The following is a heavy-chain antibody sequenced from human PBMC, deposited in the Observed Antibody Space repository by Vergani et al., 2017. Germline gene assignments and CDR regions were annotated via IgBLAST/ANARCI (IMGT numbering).Heavy chain of an antibody. CDR3: AGDIYDFWSGYPRVDV. D-gene: IGHD3-3*01. V-gene: IGHV1-18*01. J-gene: IGHJ6*02. Sequence: QVQLVQSGAEVKKPGASVKVSCKASGYTFTSYGISWVRQAPGQGLEWMGWISAYNGNTNYAQKLQGRVTMTTDTSTSTAYMELRSLRSDDTAVYYCAGDIYDFWSGYPRVDVWGQGTTVTVSS. CDR1: GYTFTSYG. CDR2: ISAYNGNT.